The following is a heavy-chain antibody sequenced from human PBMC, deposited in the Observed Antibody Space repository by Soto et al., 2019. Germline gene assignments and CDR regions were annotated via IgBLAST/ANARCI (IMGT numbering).Heavy chain of an antibody. CDR1: GGSISTYY. CDR2: IYYSGTA. J-gene: IGHJ4*02. CDR3: ARGGHCTDGVCSALDY. Sequence: QVQLQESGPGLVKPSETLSLTCTVSGGSISTYYWSWIRQPPGKGLEWIGYIYYSGTASYNPSLKSRVTISLDTSKNQFSLKLSSATAADTAVYYCARGGHCTDGVCSALDYWGQGTLVTVSS. D-gene: IGHD2-8*01. V-gene: IGHV4-59*08.